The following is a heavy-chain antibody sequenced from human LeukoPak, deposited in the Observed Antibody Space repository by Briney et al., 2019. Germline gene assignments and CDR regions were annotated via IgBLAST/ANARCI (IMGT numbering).Heavy chain of an antibody. CDR1: GDSISSSTYY. V-gene: IGHV4-39*07. Sequence: PSETLSLTCTASGDSISSSTYYWGWIRQPPGKGLEWIGTVYYSGSTYYNPSLKSRVTISVDTSKNQFSLKLSSVTAADTAVYYCARNLAGHFGGFYFDDWGQGTLVTVSS. D-gene: IGHD2-21*01. CDR2: VYYSGST. CDR3: ARNLAGHFGGFYFDD. J-gene: IGHJ4*02.